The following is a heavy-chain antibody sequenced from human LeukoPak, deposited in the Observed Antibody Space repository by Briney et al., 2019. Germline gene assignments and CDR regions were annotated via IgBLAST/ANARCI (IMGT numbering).Heavy chain of an antibody. V-gene: IGHV4-4*07. CDR1: GGSINFYY. CDR2: IYSTGST. CDR3: ARGGPIGYVY. J-gene: IGHJ4*02. D-gene: IGHD3-16*01. Sequence: SETLSLTCTVSGGSINFYYWSWIRQPAGKGLEWIGRIYSTGSTNYSPSLKSRVTISVDTSKNQFSLKLSSVTAADTAVYYCARGGPIGYVYWGQGTLVTVSS.